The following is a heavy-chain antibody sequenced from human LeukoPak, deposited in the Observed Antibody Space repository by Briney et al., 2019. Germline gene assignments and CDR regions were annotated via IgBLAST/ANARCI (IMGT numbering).Heavy chain of an antibody. CDR1: GYTITGYY. CDR2: INPNSGGT. CDR3: AARGDSSPFDY. D-gene: IGHD3-22*01. V-gene: IGHV1-2*02. Sequence: ASVKVSCKASGYTITGYYMHWVRQAPGQGLEWMGWINPNSGGTNYAQKFQGRVTMTRDTSISTAYMELSSLRSEDTAVYYCAARGDSSPFDYWGQGTLVTVSS. J-gene: IGHJ4*02.